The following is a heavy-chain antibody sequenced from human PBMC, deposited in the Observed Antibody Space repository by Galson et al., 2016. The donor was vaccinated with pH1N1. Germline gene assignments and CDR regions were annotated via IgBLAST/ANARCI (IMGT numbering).Heavy chain of an antibody. CDR3: ARAIGAADSL. J-gene: IGHJ4*02. D-gene: IGHD6-13*01. V-gene: IGHV3-7*04. CDR1: GFSISTYW. Sequence: SLRLSCAASGFSISTYWMTWVRQAPGKGLEWVANIGQDGSKIYYVDSVKGRFTISRDNAKNSLYLQMNSLRREDTAVYYCARAIGAADSLWGQGTPVTVSS. CDR2: IGQDGSKI.